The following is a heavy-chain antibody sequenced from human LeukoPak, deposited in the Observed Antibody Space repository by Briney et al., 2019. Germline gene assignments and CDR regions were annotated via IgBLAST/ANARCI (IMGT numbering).Heavy chain of an antibody. CDR3: AGINDYGDPTGAFDI. CDR2: ISSSSSYI. J-gene: IGHJ3*02. CDR1: GFTFSTYS. Sequence: GGSLRLSCAASGFTFSTYSMNWVRQAPGKGLEWVSSISSSSSYIHYADSVKGRFIISRDNAKNSLFLQMSSLRAEDTAVYYCAGINDYGDPTGAFDIWGQGTMVTVSS. D-gene: IGHD4-17*01. V-gene: IGHV3-21*01.